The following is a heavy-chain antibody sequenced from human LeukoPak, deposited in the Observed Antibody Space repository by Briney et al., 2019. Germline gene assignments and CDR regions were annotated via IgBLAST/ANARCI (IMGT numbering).Heavy chain of an antibody. V-gene: IGHV1-18*01. Sequence: GASVKVSCKASGYTFTSYGISWVLQAPGQGLEWMGWISAYNGNTNYAQKLQGRVTMTTDTSTTTAYMELRSLRSDDTAVYYCARECPVYCTGGWKDYWGQGTLVTVSS. J-gene: IGHJ4*02. CDR2: ISAYNGNT. CDR1: GYTFTSYG. CDR3: ARECPVYCTGGWKDY. D-gene: IGHD2-8*01.